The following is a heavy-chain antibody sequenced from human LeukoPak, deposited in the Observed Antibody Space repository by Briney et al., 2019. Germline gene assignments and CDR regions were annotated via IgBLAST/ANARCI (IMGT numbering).Heavy chain of an antibody. J-gene: IGHJ4*02. D-gene: IGHD6-13*01. Sequence: GASVKVSCKASGYTFTSYDISWVRQAPGQGLEWMGWISAYNGNTNYARKLQGRVTMTTDTSTSTAYMELRSLRSDDSAVYFCARVPIPPYSSSWYQPFDYWGQGTLVTVSS. CDR3: ARVPIPPYSSSWYQPFDY. CDR1: GYTFTSYD. CDR2: ISAYNGNT. V-gene: IGHV1-18*01.